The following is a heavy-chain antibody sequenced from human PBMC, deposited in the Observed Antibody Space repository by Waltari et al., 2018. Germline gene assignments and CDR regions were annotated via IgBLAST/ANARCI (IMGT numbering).Heavy chain of an antibody. CDR1: GGSFSGYY. CDR3: ASGGIAVAGRDY. J-gene: IGHJ4*02. CDR2: INHSGST. D-gene: IGHD6-19*01. Sequence: QVQLQQWGAGLLKPSETLSLTCAVYGGSFSGYYWSWIRQPPGKGLEWIGEINHSGSTNYNPSLKSRVTISVDTSKNQFSLKLSSVTAADTAVYYCASGGIAVAGRDYWGQGTLVTVSS. V-gene: IGHV4-34*01.